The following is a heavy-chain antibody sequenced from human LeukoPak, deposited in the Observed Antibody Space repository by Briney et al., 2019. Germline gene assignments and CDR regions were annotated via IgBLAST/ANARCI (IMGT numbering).Heavy chain of an antibody. D-gene: IGHD1-26*01. J-gene: IGHJ4*02. CDR2: INQSGST. V-gene: IGHV4-34*01. Sequence: PSETLSLTCTVYGGSFSGYYWSWIRQTPGKGLEWIGEINQSGSTNYNPSLKSRVTISGDTSKNQFSLKLSSVTAADTAVYYCARDYVGIVGAAMDYWGQGTLVTVSS. CDR3: ARDYVGIVGAAMDY. CDR1: GGSFSGYY.